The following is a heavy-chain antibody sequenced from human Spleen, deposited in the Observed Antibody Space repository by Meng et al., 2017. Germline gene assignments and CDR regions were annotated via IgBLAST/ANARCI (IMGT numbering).Heavy chain of an antibody. D-gene: IGHD3-10*01. CDR1: GGSLSIYY. CDR2: VYFSGST. V-gene: IGHV4-59*01. CDR3: ARVGGDYGSGSFAFDI. J-gene: IGHJ3*02. Sequence: GSLRLSCTVSGGSLSIYYWSWIRQPPGKGLEWIGYVYFSGSTNYNPSLKSRVSISLDKSKNQFSLNLNSVTAADTAVYYCARVGGDYGSGSFAFDIWGQGTMVTVSS.